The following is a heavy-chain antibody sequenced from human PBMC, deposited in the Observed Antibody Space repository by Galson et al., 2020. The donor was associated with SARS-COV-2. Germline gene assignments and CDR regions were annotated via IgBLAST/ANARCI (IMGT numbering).Heavy chain of an antibody. D-gene: IGHD2-21*02. J-gene: IGHJ4*02. CDR2: ISSSSSYI. V-gene: IGHV3-21*01. Sequence: GGSLRLSCAASGFTFSSYSMNWVRQAPGKGLEWVSSISSSSSYIYYADSVKGRFTISRDNAKNSLYLQMNSLRAEDTAVYYCAGECGGDCYSYWYWGQVSLVTVSS. CDR1: GFTFSSYS. CDR3: AGECGGDCYSYWY.